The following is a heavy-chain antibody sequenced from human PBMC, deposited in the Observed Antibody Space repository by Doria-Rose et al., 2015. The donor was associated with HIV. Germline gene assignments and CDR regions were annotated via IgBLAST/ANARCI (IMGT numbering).Heavy chain of an antibody. Sequence: ESGPVLVKPTETLTLTCTVSGVSLSSPGMGVSWIRQPPGKALEWPANIISDDKRSYKTSLKSRLTISRGTSKCQVVLTMTDMDLVDTATYYCARIKSSRWYHKYYFDFWGQGTLVIVSA. CDR2: IISDDKR. D-gene: IGHD6-13*01. CDR3: ARIKSSRWYHKYYFDF. J-gene: IGHJ4*02. V-gene: IGHV2-26*01. CDR1: GVSLSSPGMG.